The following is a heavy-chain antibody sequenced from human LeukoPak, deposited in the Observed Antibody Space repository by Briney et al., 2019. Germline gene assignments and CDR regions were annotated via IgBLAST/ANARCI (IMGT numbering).Heavy chain of an antibody. Sequence: GGFLRLSCAASGFTFSTYAMSWVRQAPGKGLEWVSGISGSSGSTFYADPVKGRFTISRDNSKNTLYLQMSSLRAEDTAVYYCAKDQVATIGHFDYWGQGSLVTVPS. D-gene: IGHD5-12*01. J-gene: IGHJ4*02. CDR3: AKDQVATIGHFDY. V-gene: IGHV3-23*01. CDR2: ISGSSGST. CDR1: GFTFSTYA.